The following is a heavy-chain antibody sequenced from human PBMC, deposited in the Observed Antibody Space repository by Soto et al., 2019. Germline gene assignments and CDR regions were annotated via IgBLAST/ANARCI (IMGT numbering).Heavy chain of an antibody. V-gene: IGHV4-30-4*01. CDR3: TSPPSSPSFDY. Sequence: QVQLQESGPGLVKPSQTLSLTCTVSGGSISSGDYYWSWIRQPPGKGLEWLGSIYYSGSTYYNPSLKSRVTISVDTSKNQFSLKLNTVTAADTAVYYCTSPPSSPSFDYWGQETLLPVSS. D-gene: IGHD6-13*01. J-gene: IGHJ4*02. CDR2: IYYSGST. CDR1: GGSISSGDYY.